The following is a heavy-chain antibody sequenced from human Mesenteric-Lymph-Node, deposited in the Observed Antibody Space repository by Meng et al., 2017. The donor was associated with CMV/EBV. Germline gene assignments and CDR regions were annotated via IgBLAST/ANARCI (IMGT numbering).Heavy chain of an antibody. Sequence: GESLKISCAASGFTFSSYGMHWVRQAPGKGLEWVSGISWNSGSIGYADAVKGRFTISRDDSKNTLYLQMNSLRAEDTAVYYCAKDIPEGYFDYWGQGALVTVSS. CDR3: AKDIPEGYFDY. V-gene: IGHV3-NL1*01. CDR2: ISWNSGSI. CDR1: GFTFSSYG. J-gene: IGHJ4*02.